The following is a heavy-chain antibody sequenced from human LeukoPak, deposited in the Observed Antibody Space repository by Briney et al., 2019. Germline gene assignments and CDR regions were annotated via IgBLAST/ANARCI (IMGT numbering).Heavy chain of an antibody. CDR3: AKDRQSIVVVIIDY. Sequence: GGSLRLSCAASGCTFTSYAMSRVRQAPGKGLEWVSAISGSGGSTYYADSAKGRFTISRDNSKNTLYLQMNSLRAEDTAVYYCAKDRQSIVVVIIDYWGQGTLVTVSS. D-gene: IGHD3-22*01. CDR2: ISGSGGST. J-gene: IGHJ4*02. CDR1: GCTFTSYA. V-gene: IGHV3-23*01.